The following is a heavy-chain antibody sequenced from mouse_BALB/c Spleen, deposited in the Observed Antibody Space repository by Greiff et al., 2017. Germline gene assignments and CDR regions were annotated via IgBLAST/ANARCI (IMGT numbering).Heavy chain of an antibody. Sequence: EVKLVESGGGLVQPGGSLKLSCAASGFTFSSYGMSWVRQTPDKRLELVATINSNGGSTYYPDSVKGRFTISRDNAKNTLYLQMSSLKSEDTAMYYCARDDYEAWFAYWGQGTLVTVSA. CDR3: ARDDYEAWFAY. V-gene: IGHV5-6-3*01. D-gene: IGHD2-4*01. J-gene: IGHJ3*01. CDR1: GFTFSSYG. CDR2: INSNGGST.